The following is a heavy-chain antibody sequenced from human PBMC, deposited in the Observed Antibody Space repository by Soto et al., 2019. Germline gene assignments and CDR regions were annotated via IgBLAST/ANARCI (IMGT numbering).Heavy chain of an antibody. CDR3: AKSTVGTRVAATSYYYGMDV. J-gene: IGHJ6*02. CDR1: GFTFSSYA. Sequence: GGSLRLSCAASGFTFSSYAMSWVRQAPGKGLEWVSAISGSGGSTYYEDSVKGRFTISGDNSKNTLYLQMNSLRAEDTAVYYCAKSTVGTRVAATSYYYGMDVWGQGTTVTVSS. V-gene: IGHV3-23*01. CDR2: ISGSGGST. D-gene: IGHD2-15*01.